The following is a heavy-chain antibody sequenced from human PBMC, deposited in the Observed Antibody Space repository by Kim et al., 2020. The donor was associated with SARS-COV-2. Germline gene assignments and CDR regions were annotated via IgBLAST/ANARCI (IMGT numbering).Heavy chain of an antibody. V-gene: IGHV4-39*07. CDR2: IYYSGST. CDR3: ARNPYQLPNYYYYGMDV. D-gene: IGHD2-2*01. Sequence: SETLSLTCTVSGGSISSSSYYWGWIRQPPGKGLEWIGSIYYSGSTYYNPSLKSRVTISVDTSKNQFSLKLSSVTAADTAVYYCARNPYQLPNYYYYGMDVWGQGTTVTVSS. J-gene: IGHJ6*02. CDR1: GGSISSSSYY.